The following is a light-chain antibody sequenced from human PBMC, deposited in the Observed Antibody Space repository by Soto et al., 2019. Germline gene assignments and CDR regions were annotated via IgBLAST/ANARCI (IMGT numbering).Light chain of an antibody. CDR2: EVS. CDR3: SSYTSSSTLDV. J-gene: IGLJ3*02. Sequence: ALTQPASVSGSPGQSITISCTGTSSDVGGYNYVSWYQQHPGKAPKLMIYEVSNRPSGVSNRFSGSKSGNTASLTISGLQAEDEADYYCSSYTSSSTLDVFGGGTKVTVL. V-gene: IGLV2-14*01. CDR1: SSDVGGYNY.